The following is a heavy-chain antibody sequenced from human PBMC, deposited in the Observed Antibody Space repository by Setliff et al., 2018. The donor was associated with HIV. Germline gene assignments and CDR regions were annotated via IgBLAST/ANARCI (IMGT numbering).Heavy chain of an antibody. V-gene: IGHV1-69*13. CDR2: IIPIFGTG. D-gene: IGHD4-17*01. CDR3: ARDPTTVMDYFDY. Sequence: SVKVSCKASGYTFTSYGISWVRQAPGQGLEWMGGIIPIFGTGMYAQKFQGRVTITADESTTTAYMELSSLRSEDTAVYYCARDPTTVMDYFDYWGQGTLVTVSS. CDR1: GYTFTSYG. J-gene: IGHJ4*02.